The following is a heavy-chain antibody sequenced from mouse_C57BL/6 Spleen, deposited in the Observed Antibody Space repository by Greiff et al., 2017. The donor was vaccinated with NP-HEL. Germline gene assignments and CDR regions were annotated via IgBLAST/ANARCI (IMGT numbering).Heavy chain of an antibody. D-gene: IGHD1-1*01. V-gene: IGHV1-50*01. J-gene: IGHJ2*01. CDR3: ARGNYYGSSSYFDY. CDR1: GYTFTSYW. CDR2: IDPSDSYT. Sequence: QVQLQQPGAELVKPGASVKLSCKASGYTFTSYWMQWVKQRPGQGLEWIGEIDPSDSYTNYNQKFKGKATLTVDTSSSTSYMQLSSLTADDSAVYYCARGNYYGSSSYFDYWGQGTTLTVSS.